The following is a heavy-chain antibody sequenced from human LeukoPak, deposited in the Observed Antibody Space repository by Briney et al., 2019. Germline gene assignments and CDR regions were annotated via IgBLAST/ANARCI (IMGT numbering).Heavy chain of an antibody. J-gene: IGHJ6*03. CDR1: GYTFTSYG. V-gene: IGHV1-18*01. CDR2: ISAYNGNT. Sequence: ASVKVSCKASGYTFTSYGISWVRQAPGQGLEWMGWISAYNGNTNYAQKLQGRVTMTTDTSTSTAYMELRSLRSDDTAVYYCARVGIQLSQSKYYYYYYYMDVRGKGTTVTVSS. D-gene: IGHD5-18*01. CDR3: ARVGIQLSQSKYYYYYYYMDV.